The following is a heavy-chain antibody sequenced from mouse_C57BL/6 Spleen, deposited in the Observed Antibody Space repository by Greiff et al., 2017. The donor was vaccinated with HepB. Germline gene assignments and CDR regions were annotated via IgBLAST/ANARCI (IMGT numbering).Heavy chain of an antibody. J-gene: IGHJ4*01. V-gene: IGHV5-17*01. CDR2: ISSGSSTI. D-gene: IGHD2-4*01. CDR3: ARGGIYYDYDYAMDY. CDR1: GFTFSDYG. Sequence: EVMLVESGGGLVKPGGSLKLSCAASGFTFSDYGMHWVRQAPEKGLEWVAYISSGSSTIYYADTVKGRFTIYRDNAKNTLFLQMTSLRSEDTAMYYGARGGIYYDYDYAMDYWGQGTSVTVSS.